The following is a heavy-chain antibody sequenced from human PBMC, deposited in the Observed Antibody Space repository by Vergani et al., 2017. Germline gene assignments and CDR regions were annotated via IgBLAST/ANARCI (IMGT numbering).Heavy chain of an antibody. Sequence: QVQLVESGGGLVKPGGSLRLSCAASGFTFNDYYMSWIRQAPGKGLEWVSYISSSGSTIYYADSVKGRFTISRDNAKNSLYLQMNSLRAEDTAVYYCARDPRGYGGDPEDYYYGMDVWGQGTTVTVSS. CDR3: ARDPRGYGGDPEDYYYGMDV. CDR1: GFTFNDYY. J-gene: IGHJ6*02. V-gene: IGHV3-11*04. D-gene: IGHD2-21*02. CDR2: ISSSGSTI.